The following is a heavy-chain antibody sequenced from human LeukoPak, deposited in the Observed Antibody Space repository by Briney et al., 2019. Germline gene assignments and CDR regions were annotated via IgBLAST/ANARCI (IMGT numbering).Heavy chain of an antibody. CDR3: ARDYPNQGCSGGSCYV. V-gene: IGHV4-34*01. CDR1: GGSFSGYY. Sequence: PSETLSLTCAVYGGSFSGYYWRWIRQPPGKGLEWIGEINHSGSTNYNPSLKSRVTISVDTSKNQFPLKLSSVTAADTAVYYCARDYPNQGCSGGSCYVWGQGTLVTVSS. CDR2: INHSGST. J-gene: IGHJ4*02. D-gene: IGHD2-15*01.